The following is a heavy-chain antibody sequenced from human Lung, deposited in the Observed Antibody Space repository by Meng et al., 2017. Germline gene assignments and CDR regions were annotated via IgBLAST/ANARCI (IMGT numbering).Heavy chain of an antibody. Sequence: QGRLVPAVPRVKKPGASVKVSCKASGYTFPDYWLHWVRRAPGQGLEWMGRINPKSGDTHYAQRFQGRVTMTGDTSISTAYMELSGLRSDDTAMYYCARDEDISAAGKLFGDYWGQGTLVTVSS. D-gene: IGHD6-13*01. CDR1: GYTFPDYW. CDR3: ARDEDISAAGKLFGDY. CDR2: INPKSGDT. J-gene: IGHJ4*02. V-gene: IGHV1-2*06.